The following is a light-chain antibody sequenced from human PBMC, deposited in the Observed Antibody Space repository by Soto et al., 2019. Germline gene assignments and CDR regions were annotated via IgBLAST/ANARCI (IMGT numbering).Light chain of an antibody. J-gene: IGKJ1*01. V-gene: IGKV1-9*01. Sequence: DIHLTQSPSFLSASVGDRVTVTCRASQDISTYLAWFQQKPGKAPQLLVYPASTLQGGVPSRFSGRGSGTEFSLTISSLHPEDFATYYCLQDLSYPRTFGQGTKVEI. CDR2: PAS. CDR3: LQDLSYPRT. CDR1: QDISTY.